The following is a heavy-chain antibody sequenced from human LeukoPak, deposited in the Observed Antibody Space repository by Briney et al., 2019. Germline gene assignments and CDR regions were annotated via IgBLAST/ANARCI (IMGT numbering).Heavy chain of an antibody. CDR1: GYTFTSYD. Sequence: ASVKVSCKASGYTFTSYDINWVRQATGQGLEWMGWMNPNSGNTGYAQKFQGRVTITRNTPISTAYMELSSLRSEDTAVYYCARGRSNYYDSSGSDYWGQGTLVTVSS. V-gene: IGHV1-8*03. J-gene: IGHJ4*02. CDR3: ARGRSNYYDSSGSDY. CDR2: MNPNSGNT. D-gene: IGHD3-22*01.